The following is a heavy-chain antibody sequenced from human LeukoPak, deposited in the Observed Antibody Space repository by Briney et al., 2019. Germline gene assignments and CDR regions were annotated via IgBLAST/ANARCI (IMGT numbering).Heavy chain of an antibody. CDR1: GFTFSSYS. CDR3: ARTVTTYSYFDL. D-gene: IGHD4-17*01. Sequence: PGGSLRLSCAASGFTFSSYSMNWVRQAPGKGLEWVSYISSSSSTIYYADSVKGRFTISRDNAKNSLYLQMNSLRAEDTAVHYCARTVTTYSYFDLWGRGTLVTVSS. CDR2: ISSSSSTI. J-gene: IGHJ2*01. V-gene: IGHV3-48*01.